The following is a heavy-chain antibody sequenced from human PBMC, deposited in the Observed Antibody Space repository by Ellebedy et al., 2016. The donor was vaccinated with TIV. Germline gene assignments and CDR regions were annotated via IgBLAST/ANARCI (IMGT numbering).Heavy chain of an antibody. D-gene: IGHD4-17*01. J-gene: IGHJ4*02. CDR3: ARSYGDPDY. CDR1: GYTFTGYH. CDR2: INPSGGST. V-gene: IGHV1-46*01. Sequence: AASVKVSCKASGYTFTGYHIHWVRQAPGQGLEWMGIINPSGGSTSSAPKFQSRVTITRDRSTTTVYMELSSLTSEDTAVYYCARSYGDPDYWGQGTLVTVSS.